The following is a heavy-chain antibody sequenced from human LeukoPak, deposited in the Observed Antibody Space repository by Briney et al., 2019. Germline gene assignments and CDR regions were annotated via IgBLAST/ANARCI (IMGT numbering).Heavy chain of an antibody. CDR3: ARGGIVEMATITREYYFDY. CDR1: GYTFTGYY. CDR2: INPNSGGT. Sequence: GASVKVSCKASGYTFTGYYMHWVRQAPGQGLEWMGWINPNSGGTNYAQKFQGRVTMTRDTSISTAYMELSRLRSDDTAVYYCARGGIVEMATITREYYFDYWGQGTLVTVSS. D-gene: IGHD5-24*01. J-gene: IGHJ4*02. V-gene: IGHV1-2*02.